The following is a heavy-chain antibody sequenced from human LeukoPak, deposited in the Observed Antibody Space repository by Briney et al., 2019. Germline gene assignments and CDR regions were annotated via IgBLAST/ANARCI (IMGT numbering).Heavy chain of an antibody. CDR3: AKADTAMVYFDY. CDR1: GFTFSSYW. V-gene: IGHV3-7*01. CDR2: IKQDGSEK. D-gene: IGHD5-18*01. Sequence: PGGSLRLSCAASGFTFSSYWMSWVHQAPGKGLEWVANIKQDGSEKYYVDSVKGRFTISRDNAKNTLYLQMNSLRAEDTAVYYCAKADTAMVYFDYWGQGTLVTVSS. J-gene: IGHJ4*02.